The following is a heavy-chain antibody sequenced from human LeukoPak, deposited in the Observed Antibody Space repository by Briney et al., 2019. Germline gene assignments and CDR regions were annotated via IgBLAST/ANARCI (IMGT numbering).Heavy chain of an antibody. CDR2: ISGSGGST. CDR3: AKWNPGPFWSGGHGMDV. D-gene: IGHD3-3*01. Sequence: GASLRLSCAASGFTFSSYAMSWVRQAPGKGLEWVSAISGSGGSTYYADSVKGRFTISRDNSKNTLYLQMNSLRAEDTAVYYCAKWNPGPFWSGGHGMDVWGQGTTVTVSS. V-gene: IGHV3-23*01. J-gene: IGHJ6*02. CDR1: GFTFSSYA.